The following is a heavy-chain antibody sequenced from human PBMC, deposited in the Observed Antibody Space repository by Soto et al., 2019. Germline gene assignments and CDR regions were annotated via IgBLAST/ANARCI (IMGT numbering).Heavy chain of an antibody. J-gene: IGHJ4*02. D-gene: IGHD5-12*01. CDR2: IYYSGST. CDR1: GGSISSYY. Sequence: PSATLSLTCTVSGGSISSYYWSWIRQPPGKGLEWIGYIYYSGSTNYNPSLKSRVTISVDTSKNQFSLKLSSVTAADTAVYYCATYSGYDQSFDYWGQGTLVTVSS. V-gene: IGHV4-59*01. CDR3: ATYSGYDQSFDY.